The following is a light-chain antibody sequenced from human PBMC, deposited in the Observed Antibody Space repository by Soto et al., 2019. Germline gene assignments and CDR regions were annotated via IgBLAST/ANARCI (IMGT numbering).Light chain of an antibody. V-gene: IGKV2-30*02. CDR2: KVS. CDR1: QSLVHSDGNTY. CDR3: MQATYWPWT. Sequence: DVVLTKSPLSLPVTLGQPASISCRSSQSLVHSDGNTYLSWFQQRPGQSPRRLIYKVSNWDSGVLDRFSGSGSGTDFTLKISRVEAEDVGFYYCMQATYWPWTFGQGTKVDIK. J-gene: IGKJ1*01.